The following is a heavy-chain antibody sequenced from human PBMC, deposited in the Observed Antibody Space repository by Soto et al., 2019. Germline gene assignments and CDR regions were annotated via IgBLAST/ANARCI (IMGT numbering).Heavy chain of an antibody. CDR1: GGSISSGGYY. D-gene: IGHD2-2*01. CDR2: IYYSGST. Sequence: PSETLSLTCTVSGGSISSGGYYWSWIRQHPGKGLEWIGYIYYSGSTYYSPIIKGGLTISVDTFKNQFSLKLSSVTAADTAVYYCARYVVVPAATISRFDPWGQGTLVTVS. V-gene: IGHV4-31*03. CDR3: ARYVVVPAATISRFDP. J-gene: IGHJ5*02.